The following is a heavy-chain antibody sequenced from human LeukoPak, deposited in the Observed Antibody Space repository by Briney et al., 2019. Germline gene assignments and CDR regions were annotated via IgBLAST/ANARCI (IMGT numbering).Heavy chain of an antibody. J-gene: IGHJ4*02. D-gene: IGHD5-18*01. V-gene: IGHV3-7*03. Sequence: GPLRLSCAASGFNFSNYWMSWVRQTPGKGLEWVANINRDGSEKYYVDSVEGQFTISRDNAKNSLFLQMNSLRVEDTAVYYCARRRGYSYGRNNYYFDYWGQGTLVTVSS. CDR2: INRDGSEK. CDR3: ARRRGYSYGRNNYYFDY. CDR1: GFNFSNYW.